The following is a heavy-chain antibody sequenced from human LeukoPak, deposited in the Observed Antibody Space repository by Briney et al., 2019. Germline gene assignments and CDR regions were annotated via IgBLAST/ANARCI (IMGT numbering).Heavy chain of an antibody. CDR1: GGSISSYY. D-gene: IGHD2-15*01. J-gene: IGHJ4*02. Sequence: SETLSLTCTVSGGSISSYYWSWIRQPPGKGLEWIGYIYSSGSTNYNPAVKSRVTISVDTSKNQFSLKLSSVTAADTAVYYCARHESIVVVVAARGFDYWGQGTLVTVSS. CDR3: ARHESIVVVVAARGFDY. V-gene: IGHV4-59*08. CDR2: IYSSGST.